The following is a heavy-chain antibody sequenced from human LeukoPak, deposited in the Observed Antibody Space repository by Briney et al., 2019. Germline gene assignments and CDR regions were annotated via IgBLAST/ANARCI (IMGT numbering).Heavy chain of an antibody. Sequence: ASVKVSCKAFGYTFASNYMHWVRQAPGQGPGWMEVVSPSGGSTTYAQKFQGRVTLTRDMSTSTDYLELSSLRSEDTAVYYCARDNSVRDEAWWFNPWGQGTLVTVSS. CDR3: ARDNSVRDEAWWFNP. V-gene: IGHV1-46*01. CDR2: VSPSGGST. J-gene: IGHJ5*02. D-gene: IGHD5-24*01. CDR1: GYTFASNY.